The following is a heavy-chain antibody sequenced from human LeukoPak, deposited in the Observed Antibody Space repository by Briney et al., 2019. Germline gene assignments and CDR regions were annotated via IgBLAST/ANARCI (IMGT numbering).Heavy chain of an antibody. J-gene: IGHJ4*02. CDR2: IGTAGDT. V-gene: IGHV3-13*01. CDR3: ARAGYDSSGYYYPFDY. Sequence: PGGSLRLSCAASGFTFSSYDMHWVRQATGKGLEWVSAIGTAGDTYYPGSVKGRFTISRENAKNSLYLQVNSLRAGDTAVYYCARAGYDSSGYYYPFDYWGQGTLVTVSS. D-gene: IGHD3-22*01. CDR1: GFTFSSYD.